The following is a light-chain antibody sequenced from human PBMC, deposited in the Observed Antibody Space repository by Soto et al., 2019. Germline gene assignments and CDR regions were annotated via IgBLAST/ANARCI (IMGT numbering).Light chain of an antibody. Sequence: QSVLTQPPSVSGAPGPRGTISCTGSSSNIGAGYDVHWYQQLPGTAPKLLIYGNSNRPSGVPDRFSGSKSGTSDSLAITGLQAEDEADYYCQSYDSSLSGSVFGGGTKVTVL. V-gene: IGLV1-40*01. CDR3: QSYDSSLSGSV. CDR1: SSNIGAGYD. CDR2: GNS. J-gene: IGLJ2*01.